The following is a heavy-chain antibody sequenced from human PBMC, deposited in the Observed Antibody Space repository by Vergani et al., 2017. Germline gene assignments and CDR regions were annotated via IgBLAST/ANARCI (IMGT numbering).Heavy chain of an antibody. CDR3: ARELVVVPAATRVYYYYGMDV. Sequence: QVQLVESGGGVVQPGRSLRLSCAASGFTFSSYAMHWVRQAPGKGLEWVAVISYDGSNKYYADSVKGRFTISRDNSKNTLYLKMNSLRAEDTAVYYCARELVVVPAATRVYYYYGMDVWGQGTTVTVSS. CDR2: ISYDGSNK. D-gene: IGHD2-2*01. V-gene: IGHV3-30-3*01. J-gene: IGHJ6*02. CDR1: GFTFSSYA.